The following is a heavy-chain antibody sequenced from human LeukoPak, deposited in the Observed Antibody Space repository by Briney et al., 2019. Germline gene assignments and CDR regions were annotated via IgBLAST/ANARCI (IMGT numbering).Heavy chain of an antibody. CDR2: IYPGDSDT. J-gene: IGHJ4*02. V-gene: IGHV5-51*01. CDR3: ARRTTNYDSSGYYSPFDY. CDR1: GFTFTNYW. Sequence: HGESLKISCKGSGFTFTNYWIGWVRQMPGKGLEWMGIIYPGDSDTRYSPSFQGQVTISADKSISTAYLQWSSLKASDTAMYYCARRTTNYDSSGYYSPFDYWGQGTLVTVSS. D-gene: IGHD3-22*01.